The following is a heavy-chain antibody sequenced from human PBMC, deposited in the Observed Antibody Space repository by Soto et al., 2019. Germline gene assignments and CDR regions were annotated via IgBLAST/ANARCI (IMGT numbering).Heavy chain of an antibody. CDR1: GFTFRSYG. CDR2: IWDDGSNK. CDR3: ARDPRSQLGSGKKYYYYYGMDV. D-gene: IGHD3-10*01. V-gene: IGHV3-33*01. Sequence: QVQLVESGGGVVQPGRSLRLSCAASGFTFRSYGMHWVRQAPGKGLEWVAVIWDDGSNKYYGDSVKGRFTISRDNSKNTLYLQMNSLRAEDTAVYYCARDPRSQLGSGKKYYYYYGMDVWGQGTTVTVSS. J-gene: IGHJ6*02.